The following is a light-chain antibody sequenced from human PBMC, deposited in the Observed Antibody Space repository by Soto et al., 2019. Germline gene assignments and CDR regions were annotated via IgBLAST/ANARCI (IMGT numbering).Light chain of an antibody. J-gene: IGKJ1*01. CDR2: GAS. CDR1: QSFSAN. V-gene: IGKV3-15*01. Sequence: EIVMTQSPATLSVSPGERATLSCRASQSFSANLAWYQHKPGQAPRLLIYGASTRATGIPARFSGSGTGTDFTLTISSLQSEDFAVYYCQQYGSSSWTFGQGTKVDIK. CDR3: QQYGSSSWT.